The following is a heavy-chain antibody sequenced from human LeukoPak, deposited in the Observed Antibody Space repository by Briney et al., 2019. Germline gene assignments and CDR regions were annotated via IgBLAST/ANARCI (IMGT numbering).Heavy chain of an antibody. D-gene: IGHD1-20*01. J-gene: IGHJ4*02. CDR3: ARFITGTTSGFDY. Sequence: GGSLRLSCAASGFTFSSYSMNWVRQAPGKGLEWVSSISSSSSYIYYADSVKGRFTISRDNAKNSLYLQMNSLRAEDTTVYYCARFITGTTSGFDYWGQGTLVTVSS. CDR1: GFTFSSYS. CDR2: ISSSSSYI. V-gene: IGHV3-21*01.